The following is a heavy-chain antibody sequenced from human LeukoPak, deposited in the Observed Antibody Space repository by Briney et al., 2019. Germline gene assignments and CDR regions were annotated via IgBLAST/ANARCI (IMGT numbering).Heavy chain of an antibody. D-gene: IGHD3-9*01. CDR1: GFTFTNYN. V-gene: IGHV3-30*18. J-gene: IGHJ3*02. Sequence: GGSLRLSCAASGFTFTNYNMHWVRQTPGKGLQWVAAILYDGSKKYYADSVKGRFSVYRDNSDYTLYPQMNNLKTDDTALYSCANFDGDSQAFHIWGLGTMVTVSS. CDR3: ANFDGDSQAFHI. CDR2: ILYDGSKK.